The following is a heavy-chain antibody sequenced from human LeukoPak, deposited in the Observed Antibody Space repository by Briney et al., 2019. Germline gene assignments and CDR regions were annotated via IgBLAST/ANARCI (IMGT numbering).Heavy chain of an antibody. CDR2: ISGSGGST. D-gene: IGHD3-22*01. CDR3: ARGSTTIVN. Sequence: GGSLRLSCAASGFTFSTYGMHWVRQAPGKGLEWVSAISGSGGSTYYADSVKGRFTISRDSSKNTLYLQMNSLRAEDTAVYYCARGSTTIVNWGQGTLVTVSS. V-gene: IGHV3-23*01. J-gene: IGHJ4*02. CDR1: GFTFSTYG.